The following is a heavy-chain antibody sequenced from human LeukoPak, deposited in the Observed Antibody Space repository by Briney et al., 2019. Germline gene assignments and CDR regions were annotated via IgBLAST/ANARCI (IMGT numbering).Heavy chain of an antibody. CDR1: GFTFSSYA. D-gene: IGHD6-13*01. V-gene: IGHV3-30*04. Sequence: GGSLRLSCAASGFTFSSYAMHWVRQAPGKGLEWVAVISYDGSNKYYADSVKGRFTISRDNSKNTLYLQTNSLRAEDTAVYYCARSEAAAGNVDYWGQGTLVTVSS. CDR3: ARSEAAAGNVDY. J-gene: IGHJ4*02. CDR2: ISYDGSNK.